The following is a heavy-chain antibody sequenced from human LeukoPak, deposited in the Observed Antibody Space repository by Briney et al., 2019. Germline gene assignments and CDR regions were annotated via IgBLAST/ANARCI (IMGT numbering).Heavy chain of an antibody. CDR1: GYTFSSHG. Sequence: ASVKVSCKASGYTFSSHGNIWVRQAPGQGLEWMGWISAYNGDTNYAQKFQGRVTMTTDTSTSAAYMEVRNLRSDDTAVYYCARVEGPSIFGVVDYWGQGTLVTVSS. V-gene: IGHV1-18*01. CDR3: ARVEGPSIFGVVDY. J-gene: IGHJ4*02. CDR2: ISAYNGDT. D-gene: IGHD3-3*02.